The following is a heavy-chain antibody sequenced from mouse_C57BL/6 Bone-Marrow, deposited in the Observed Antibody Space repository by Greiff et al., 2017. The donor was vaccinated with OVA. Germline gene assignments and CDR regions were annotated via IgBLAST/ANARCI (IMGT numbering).Heavy chain of an antibody. Sequence: DVMLVESGGGLVQPGGSMKLSCVASGFTFSNYWMNWVRQSPEKGLEWVAQIRLKSDNYATHYAESVKGRFTISRDDSKSSVYLQMNNLRAEDTGIYYCTSYYSNFLYAMDYWGQGTSVTVSS. CDR3: TSYYSNFLYAMDY. CDR1: GFTFSNYW. D-gene: IGHD2-5*01. V-gene: IGHV6-3*01. J-gene: IGHJ4*01. CDR2: IRLKSDNYAT.